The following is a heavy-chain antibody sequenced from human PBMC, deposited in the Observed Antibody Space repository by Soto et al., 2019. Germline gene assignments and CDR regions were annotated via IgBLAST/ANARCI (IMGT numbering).Heavy chain of an antibody. CDR1: GGSISSGGYY. CDR2: IYYSGST. D-gene: IGHD2-2*01. V-gene: IGHV4-31*03. CDR3: ARDQVVPAANPDYYYYYGMDV. J-gene: IGHJ6*02. Sequence: SETLSLTCTVSGGSISSGGYYWSWIRQHPGKCLEWIGYIYYSGSTYYNPSLKSRVTISVDTSKNQFSLKLSSVTAADTAVYYCARDQVVPAANPDYYYYYGMDVWGQGTTVTVYS.